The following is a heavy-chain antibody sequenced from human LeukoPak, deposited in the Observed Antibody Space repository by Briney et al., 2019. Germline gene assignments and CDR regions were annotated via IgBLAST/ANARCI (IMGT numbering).Heavy chain of an antibody. CDR2: MNPNSGNT. Sequence: ASVKVSCKASGYTFTSYDINWARQATGQGLEWMGWMNPNSGNTGYAQKFQGRVTITRNTSISTAYMELSSLRSEDTAVYYCARVPRYNWDDGFDYWGQGTLITVSS. V-gene: IGHV1-8*01. J-gene: IGHJ4*02. CDR3: ARVPRYNWDDGFDY. CDR1: GYTFTSYD. D-gene: IGHD1-1*01.